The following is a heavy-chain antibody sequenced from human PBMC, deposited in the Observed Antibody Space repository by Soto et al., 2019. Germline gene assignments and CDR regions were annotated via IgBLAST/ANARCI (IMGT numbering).Heavy chain of an antibody. J-gene: IGHJ4*02. D-gene: IGHD3-9*01. CDR1: SGSISSSNW. Sequence: SETLSLTCAVSSGSISSSNWWSWVRQPPGKGLEWIGEIYHSGSTNYNPSLKSRVTISVDKSKNQFSLKLSSVTAADTAVYYCARKGDILTGYSPYFDYWGQGTLVTVSS. V-gene: IGHV4-4*02. CDR2: IYHSGST. CDR3: ARKGDILTGYSPYFDY.